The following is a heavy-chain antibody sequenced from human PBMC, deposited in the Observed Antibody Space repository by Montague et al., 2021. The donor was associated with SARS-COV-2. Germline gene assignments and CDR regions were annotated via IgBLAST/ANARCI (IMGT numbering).Heavy chain of an antibody. Sequence: SETLSLTCAVYGGSFSGYYWSWIHQPPGKGLEWIGEINHSGSTNYNPSLKSRVTISVDTSKNQFSLKLSSVTAADTAVYYCTREGYQVLWSDYYYGMDVWGQGPTATVS. CDR2: INHSGST. CDR1: GGSFSGYY. D-gene: IGHD2-2*01. V-gene: IGHV4-34*01. J-gene: IGHJ6*02. CDR3: TREGYQVLWSDYYYGMDV.